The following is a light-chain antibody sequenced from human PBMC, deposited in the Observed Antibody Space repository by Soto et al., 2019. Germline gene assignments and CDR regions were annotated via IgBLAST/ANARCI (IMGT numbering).Light chain of an antibody. CDR2: EVS. CDR1: SSDVGGYNY. V-gene: IGLV2-14*01. J-gene: IGLJ2*01. Sequence: QSALTQPASVSGSPGQSITISCTGTSSDVGGYNYVSWYQQHPGKAPKLMIYEVSNRPSGVSNRFSGSKSGNTASLTISGLQAEDEADYYCSSYTSSSTPHVVFGGGTHLTVL. CDR3: SSYTSSSTPHVV.